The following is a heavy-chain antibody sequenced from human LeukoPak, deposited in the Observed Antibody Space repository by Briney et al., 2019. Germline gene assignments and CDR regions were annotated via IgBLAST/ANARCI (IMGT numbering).Heavy chain of an antibody. J-gene: IGHJ4*02. CDR3: AKGRTDLDY. CDR1: GFTLHDYA. CDR2: ISWNSGSI. Sequence: GGSLRLSCAASGFTLHDYAMHWVRQAPGKGLEWVSGISWNSGSIGYADSVKGRFTISRDNAKNSLYLQMNSLRAEDTAVYYCAKGRTDLDYWGQGTLVTVSS. D-gene: IGHD2-8*02. V-gene: IGHV3-9*01.